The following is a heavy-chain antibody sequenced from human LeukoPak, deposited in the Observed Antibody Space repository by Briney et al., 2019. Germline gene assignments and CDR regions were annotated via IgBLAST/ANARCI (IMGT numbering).Heavy chain of an antibody. D-gene: IGHD3-22*01. CDR2: IFYVGST. CDR1: GDSIGSHY. Sequence: SETLSLTCTVSGDSIGSHYWSWIRQPPGKGLEWIGYIFYVGSTNYNPSLKSRVTISVDTSKNQFSLKLDSVTAADTAVYYCARDYYDSRGEAFDIWGQGTMVTVSS. V-gene: IGHV4-59*11. CDR3: ARDYYDSRGEAFDI. J-gene: IGHJ3*02.